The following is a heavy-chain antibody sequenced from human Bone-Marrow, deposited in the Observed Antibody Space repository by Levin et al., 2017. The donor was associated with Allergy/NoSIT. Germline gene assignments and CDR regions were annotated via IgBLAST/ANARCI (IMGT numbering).Heavy chain of an antibody. CDR2: ISYDGSNK. CDR1: GFTFSSYA. CDR3: ARDRLMSIAARLPDY. D-gene: IGHD6-6*01. Sequence: RGESLKISCAASGFTFSSYAMHWVRQAPGKGLEWVAVISYDGSNKYYADSVKGRFTISRDNSKNTLYLQMNSLRAEDTAVYYCARDRLMSIAARLPDYWGQGTLVTVSS. V-gene: IGHV3-30-3*01. J-gene: IGHJ4*02.